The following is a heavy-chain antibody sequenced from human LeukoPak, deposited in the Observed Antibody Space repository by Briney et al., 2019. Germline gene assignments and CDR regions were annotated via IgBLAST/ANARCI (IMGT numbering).Heavy chain of an antibody. D-gene: IGHD3-10*01. CDR1: GFTFSDYN. V-gene: IGHV3-48*04. J-gene: IGHJ4*02. CDR3: ARSSAFDC. CDR2: ISHTSTII. Sequence: PGGSLRLSCAASGFTFSDYNMNWVRQAPGKGLEWVSYISHTSTIIYYADSVKGRFTISRDNARNLLYLQMNSLRAEDTAVYYCARSSAFDCWGQGTLVTVSS.